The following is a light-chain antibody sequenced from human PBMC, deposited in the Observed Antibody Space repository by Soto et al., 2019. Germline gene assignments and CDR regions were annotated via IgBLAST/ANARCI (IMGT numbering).Light chain of an antibody. V-gene: IGLV2-14*01. Sequence: QSALTQPASVSGSPGQSITISCTGTSSDVGGYNYVSWYQQLPGKAPKLMIFEVSHRPSGVSNRFSGSKSGNTASLTISGLQAEDEADYYCSSYTSSSTPWVFGGGTKLTVL. J-gene: IGLJ3*02. CDR1: SSDVGGYNY. CDR2: EVS. CDR3: SSYTSSSTPWV.